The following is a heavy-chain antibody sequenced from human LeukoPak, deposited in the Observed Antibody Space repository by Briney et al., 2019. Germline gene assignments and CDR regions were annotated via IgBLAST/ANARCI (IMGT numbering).Heavy chain of an antibody. CDR2: IYYSGST. D-gene: IGHD6-19*01. J-gene: IGHJ4*02. CDR3: ARAVSGRFDY. V-gene: IGHV4-59*08. CDR1: GGSRSPYH. Sequence: ETLSLTCTVSGGSRSPYHWGWIRQPPGKGLEWTGYIYYSGSTNYNPSLNSRVTISVDTSKNQFSLRLSSVTAADTAIYYCARAVSGRFDYWGQGTLVTVSS.